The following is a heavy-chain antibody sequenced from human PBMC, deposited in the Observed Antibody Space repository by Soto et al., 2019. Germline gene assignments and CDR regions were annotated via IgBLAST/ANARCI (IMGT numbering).Heavy chain of an antibody. J-gene: IGHJ6*02. CDR1: GGSISSSSYY. Sequence: SETLSLTCTVSGGSISSSSYYWGWIRQPPGKGLEWIGSIYYSGSTYYSPSFQGQVTISADKSISTAYLQWSSLKASDTAMYYCARLNVAAHYYGMDVWGQGTTVTVSS. V-gene: IGHV4-39*07. CDR2: IYYSGST. CDR3: ARLNVAAHYYGMDV. D-gene: IGHD6-25*01.